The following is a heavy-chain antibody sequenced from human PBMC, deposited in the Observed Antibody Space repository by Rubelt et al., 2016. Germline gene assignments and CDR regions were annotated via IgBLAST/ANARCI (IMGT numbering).Heavy chain of an antibody. J-gene: IGHJ6*03. CDR3: ARDRRTEAAGSYYYYMDV. D-gene: IGHD6-13*01. CDR2: IIPIFGTA. V-gene: IGHV1-69*01. Sequence: SYGISWVRQAPGQGLEWMGGIIPIFGTANYAQKFQGRVTITADESTSTAYMELSSLRSEDTAVYYCARDRRTEAAGSYYYYMDVWGKGTTVTVSS. CDR1: SYG.